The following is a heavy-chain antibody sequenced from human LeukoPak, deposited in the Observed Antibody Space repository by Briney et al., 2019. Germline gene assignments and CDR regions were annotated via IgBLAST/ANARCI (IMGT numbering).Heavy chain of an antibody. J-gene: IGHJ4*02. CDR1: GFTFNNSD. CDR2: IWYDGSNK. D-gene: IGHD1-26*01. V-gene: IGHV3-30*02. CDR3: AKDDGSYSLDY. Sequence: PGGSLRLSCAASGFTFNNSDMHWVRQAPGKGLEWVAFIWYDGSNKYYTDSVKGRFTVSRDNSKNTVYLQMNTLRFEDTAMYYCAKDDGSYSLDYWGQGTLVTVSS.